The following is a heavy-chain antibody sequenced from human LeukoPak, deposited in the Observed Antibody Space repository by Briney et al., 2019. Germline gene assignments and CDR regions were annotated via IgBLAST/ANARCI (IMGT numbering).Heavy chain of an antibody. CDR1: GGSFSGYY. V-gene: IGHV4-34*01. Sequence: SETLSLTCAVYGGSFSGYYWSWIRQPPGKGLEWIGEINHSGSTNYNPSLKSRVTISVDTSKNQFSLKLSSVTAADTAVYYCARGYGSGSYRPFDVWGQGTTVTVSS. D-gene: IGHD3-10*01. CDR2: INHSGST. CDR3: ARGYGSGSYRPFDV. J-gene: IGHJ6*02.